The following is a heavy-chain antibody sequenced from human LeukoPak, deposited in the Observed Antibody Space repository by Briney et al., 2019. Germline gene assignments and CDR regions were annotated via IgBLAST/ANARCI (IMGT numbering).Heavy chain of an antibody. CDR3: AKEQAGYCSRTSCFDGYDY. V-gene: IGHV3-23*01. Sequence: PGGSLRLSHAASGFTLSSYAMSWVRQAPGKGLEGVSLIRGSGSSTHYADSAKRRLSTSRDNSKNTLYLQLNSQRSEDTAVYYCAKEQAGYCSRTSCFDGYDYWGQASLVTVPS. CDR2: IRGSGSST. D-gene: IGHD2-2*01. J-gene: IGHJ4*02. CDR1: GFTLSSYA.